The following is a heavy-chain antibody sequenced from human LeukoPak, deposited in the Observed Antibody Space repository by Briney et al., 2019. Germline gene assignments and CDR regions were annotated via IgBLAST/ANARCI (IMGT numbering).Heavy chain of an antibody. CDR2: IRSKAYGGTT. V-gene: IGHV3-49*04. CDR1: GFTFGDYA. J-gene: IGHJ4*02. CDR3: TRGVATYGY. D-gene: IGHD5-12*01. Sequence: PGGSLRLSCTASGFTFGDYAMSWVRQAPGKGLEWVGFIRSKAYGGTTEYAASVKGRFTISRDDSKTIAYLQMNSLKTEDTAVYYCTRGVATYGYWGQGTLVTVSS.